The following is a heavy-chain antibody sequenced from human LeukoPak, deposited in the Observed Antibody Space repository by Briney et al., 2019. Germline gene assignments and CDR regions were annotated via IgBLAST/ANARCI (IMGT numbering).Heavy chain of an antibody. J-gene: IGHJ4*02. Sequence: GGSLRLSCTASGFTFGDYLMSWVRQAPGKGLEWVSVIYSGGSTYYADSVKGRFTISRDNSKNTLYLQMNSLRAEDTAVYYCARDAPPSIVGATWPRGVYWGQGTLVTVSS. V-gene: IGHV3-53*01. CDR2: IYSGGST. D-gene: IGHD1-26*01. CDR1: GFTFGDYL. CDR3: ARDAPPSIVGATWPRGVY.